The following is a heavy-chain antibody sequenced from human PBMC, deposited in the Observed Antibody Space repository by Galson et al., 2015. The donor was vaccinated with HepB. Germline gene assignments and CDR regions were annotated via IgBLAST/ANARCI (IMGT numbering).Heavy chain of an antibody. Sequence: SLRLSCAASGFTFSGSAMHWVRQASGKGLEWVGRIRSKANSYATAYAASVKGRFTISRDDSKNTAYLQMNSLKTEDTAVYYCTRLMGLRGKLFDLWGRGTLVTVSS. CDR2: IRSKANSYAT. V-gene: IGHV3-73*01. D-gene: IGHD4-17*01. CDR1: GFTFSGSA. CDR3: TRLMGLRGKLFDL. J-gene: IGHJ2*01.